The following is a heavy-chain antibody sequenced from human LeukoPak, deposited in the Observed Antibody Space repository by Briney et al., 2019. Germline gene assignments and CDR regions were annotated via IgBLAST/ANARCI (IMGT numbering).Heavy chain of an antibody. Sequence: ASVKVSCKASGYTFTSYDINWVRQATGQGLEWMGWMNPNSGNTGYAQKFQGRVTMPRNTSISTAYMELSSLRSEDTAVYYCARGHHHDFWSKDWFDPWGQGTLVTVSS. J-gene: IGHJ5*02. V-gene: IGHV1-8*01. CDR3: ARGHHHDFWSKDWFDP. D-gene: IGHD3-3*01. CDR2: MNPNSGNT. CDR1: GYTFTSYD.